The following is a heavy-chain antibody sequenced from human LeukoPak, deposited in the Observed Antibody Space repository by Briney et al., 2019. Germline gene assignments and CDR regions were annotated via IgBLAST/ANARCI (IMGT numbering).Heavy chain of an antibody. D-gene: IGHD2-2*01. V-gene: IGHV3-23*01. J-gene: IGHJ6*03. CDR3: AKDLDQDIVGVPLYYYYMDV. CDR2: ISGSGGYT. Sequence: PGGSLRLSCAASGFTFSSFAMSWVRQAPGKGPEWVSAISGSGGYTYYADSVKGRFTISRDNSKNTLYLQMNSLRAEDTAVYYCAKDLDQDIVGVPLYYYYMDVWGKGTTVTVSS. CDR1: GFTFSSFA.